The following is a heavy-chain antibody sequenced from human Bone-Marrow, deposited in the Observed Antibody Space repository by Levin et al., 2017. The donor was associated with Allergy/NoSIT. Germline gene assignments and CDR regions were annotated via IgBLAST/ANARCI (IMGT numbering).Heavy chain of an antibody. D-gene: IGHD1-26*01. Sequence: GGSLRLSCAASGFTVSSNYMSWVRQAPGKGLEWVSVIDSGGRTNYADSVKGRFTISRDNFKNTLYLQMNSLRAEDTGVYYCAGELGSGSYNFWGQGTLVTVSS. CDR3: AGELGSGSYNF. J-gene: IGHJ4*02. CDR2: IDSGGRT. CDR1: GFTVSSNY. V-gene: IGHV3-66*01.